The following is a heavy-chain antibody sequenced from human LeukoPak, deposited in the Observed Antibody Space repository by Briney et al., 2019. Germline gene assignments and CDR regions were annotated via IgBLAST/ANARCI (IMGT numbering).Heavy chain of an antibody. CDR2: ISHDGNDQ. V-gene: IGHV3-30*04. CDR3: ARDRDCSRTSCFNAFDV. J-gene: IGHJ3*01. D-gene: IGHD2-2*01. Sequence: GGSLRLSCAASGFTFSTYEMHWVRQAPGKGPEWVAVISHDGNDQYYGDSVKGRFTISRDNSKNALYLQMNSLRLEDTAVYYCARDRDCSRTSCFNAFDVWGQGTMAIVSS. CDR1: GFTFSTYE.